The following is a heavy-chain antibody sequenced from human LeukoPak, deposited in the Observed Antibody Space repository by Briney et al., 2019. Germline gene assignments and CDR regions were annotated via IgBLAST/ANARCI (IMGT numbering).Heavy chain of an antibody. CDR1: GYTFTGYF. V-gene: IGHV1-2*02. D-gene: IGHD6-19*01. Sequence: ASVKVSCKASGYTFTGYFIHWVRQAPGQGLEWMGWINPNSGGTNYAQKFQGRVTMTRDTSIITAYMELSRLSSDDTAVYYCARIGGIAVAGTPYYYYYMDVWGKGTTVTVSS. CDR3: ARIGGIAVAGTPYYYYYMDV. J-gene: IGHJ6*03. CDR2: INPNSGGT.